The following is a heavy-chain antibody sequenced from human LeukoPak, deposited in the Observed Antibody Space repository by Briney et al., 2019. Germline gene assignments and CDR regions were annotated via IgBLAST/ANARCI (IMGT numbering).Heavy chain of an antibody. Sequence: GGSLRLSCAASGFTFSSYGMSWVRQAPGKGLEWVSAISGSGGSTYYADSVKGRFTISRDNSKNTLYLQMNSLRAEDTAVYYCARSSRVQLWLPFDYWGQGTLVTVSS. CDR3: ARSSRVQLWLPFDY. CDR1: GFTFSSYG. CDR2: ISGSGGST. V-gene: IGHV3-23*01. D-gene: IGHD5-18*01. J-gene: IGHJ4*02.